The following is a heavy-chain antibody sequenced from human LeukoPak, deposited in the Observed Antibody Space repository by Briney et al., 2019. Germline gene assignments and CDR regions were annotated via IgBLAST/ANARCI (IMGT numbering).Heavy chain of an antibody. CDR1: GGAFSSYA. J-gene: IGHJ4*02. CDR2: IIPILGIA. CDR3: GRSSGGSYYGYFDY. Sequence: ASVKVSCKASGGAFSSYAISWVRQAPGQGLEWMGRIIPILGIANYAQKFQGRVTITADKSTSTAYMELSSLRSEDTAVYYCGRSSGGSYYGYFDYWGQGTLVTVSS. V-gene: IGHV1-69*04. D-gene: IGHD1-26*01.